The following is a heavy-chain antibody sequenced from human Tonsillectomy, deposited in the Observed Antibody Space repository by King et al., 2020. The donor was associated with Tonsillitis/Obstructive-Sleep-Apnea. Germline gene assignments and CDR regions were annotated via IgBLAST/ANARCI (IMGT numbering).Heavy chain of an antibody. Sequence: VQLVESGAEVKKPGESLRIPCKVSGYSFTSYWINWVRQMPGKGLEWMGTIDPSDSYTNYSPSFQGHVTISTDKSISTAYHQWTTLKASDTAMYYSAGQEGVDYCDEYGMDVWGQGAPVTVSS. D-gene: IGHD4-17*01. J-gene: IGHJ6*02. CDR2: IDPSDSYT. CDR3: AGQEGVDYCDEYGMDV. CDR1: GYSFTSYW. V-gene: IGHV5-10-1*03.